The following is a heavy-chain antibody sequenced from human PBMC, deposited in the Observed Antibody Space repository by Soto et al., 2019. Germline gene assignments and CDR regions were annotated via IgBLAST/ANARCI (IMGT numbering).Heavy chain of an antibody. D-gene: IGHD2-8*01. CDR1: GYTFTSYG. CDR3: ARDLGYCTNGVCYRDYYYYGMDV. J-gene: IGHJ6*02. Sequence: GASVKVSCKASGYTFTSYGISWVRPAPGQGLEWMGWISAYNGNTNYAQKLQGRVTMTTDTSTSTAYMELRSLRSDDTAVYYCARDLGYCTNGVCYRDYYYYGMDVWGQGTTVTVSS. V-gene: IGHV1-18*04. CDR2: ISAYNGNT.